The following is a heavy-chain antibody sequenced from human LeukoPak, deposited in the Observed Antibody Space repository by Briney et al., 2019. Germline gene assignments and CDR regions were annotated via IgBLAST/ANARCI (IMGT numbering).Heavy chain of an antibody. CDR2: ISSNGGST. J-gene: IGHJ4*02. CDR1: GFTFSSYA. D-gene: IGHD3-9*01. Sequence: GGSLRLSCAASGFTFSSYAMHWVRQAPGKGLEYVSAISSNGGSTYYANSVKGRFTISRDNSKNTLYLQMGSLRAEDMAVYYCARGPILTGYYDYGGQGTLVTVSS. V-gene: IGHV3-64*01. CDR3: ARGPILTGYYDY.